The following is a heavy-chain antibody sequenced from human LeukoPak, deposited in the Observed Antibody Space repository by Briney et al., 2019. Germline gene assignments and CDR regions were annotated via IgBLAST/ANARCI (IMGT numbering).Heavy chain of an antibody. Sequence: GGSLRLSCAASGFTFSSYSMNWVRQAPGKGLEWVSSISTSSSYIYYADSVKGRFTISRDNARNSLSLQVSRLRAEDTAVYYCVKSSTNYGGWFDSWGQGTLVTVSS. CDR3: VKSSTNYGGWFDS. J-gene: IGHJ5*01. V-gene: IGHV3-21*01. CDR2: ISTSSSYI. D-gene: IGHD4/OR15-4a*01. CDR1: GFTFSSYS.